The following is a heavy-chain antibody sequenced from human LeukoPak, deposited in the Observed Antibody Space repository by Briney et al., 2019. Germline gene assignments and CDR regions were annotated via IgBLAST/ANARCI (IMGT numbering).Heavy chain of an antibody. V-gene: IGHV4-30-4*01. CDR3: VGGDIVVVPAATGPLGY. D-gene: IGHD2-2*01. CDR1: GGSISSGDYY. J-gene: IGHJ4*02. CDR2: IYYSGST. Sequence: PSETLSLTCTVSGGSISSGDYYWSWIRQPPGKGLEWIGYIYYSGSTYYNPSLKSRVTIPVDTSKNQSSLKLSSVTAADTAVYYCVGGDIVVVPAATGPLGYWGQGTLVTVSS.